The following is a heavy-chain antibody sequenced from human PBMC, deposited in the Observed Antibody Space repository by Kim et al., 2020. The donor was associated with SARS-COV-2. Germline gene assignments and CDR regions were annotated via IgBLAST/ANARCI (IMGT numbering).Heavy chain of an antibody. CDR3: ARDLRWLQYQADFDY. Sequence: DSRKRRFPIPRNNATNSLYLQMSSLRAEDTAVYYCARDLRWLQYQADFDYWGQGTLVTVSS. D-gene: IGHD5-12*01. J-gene: IGHJ4*02. V-gene: IGHV3-21*01.